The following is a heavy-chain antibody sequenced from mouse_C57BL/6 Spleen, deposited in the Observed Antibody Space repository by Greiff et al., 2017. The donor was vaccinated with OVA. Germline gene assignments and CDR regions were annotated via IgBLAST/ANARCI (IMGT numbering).Heavy chain of an antibody. CDR1: GFSLSTFGMG. CDR2: IWWDDDK. J-gene: IGHJ1*03. CDR3: ARIRGTTVVATGFDV. Sequence: QVTLKECGPGILQPSQTLSLTCSFSGFSLSTFGMGVGWIRQPSGKGLEWLAHIWWDDDKYYNPALKSRLTITKDTSKNQVVLKMANVDTADTATYFCARIRGTTVVATGFDVWGTGSTVTVSS. V-gene: IGHV8-8*01. D-gene: IGHD1-1*01.